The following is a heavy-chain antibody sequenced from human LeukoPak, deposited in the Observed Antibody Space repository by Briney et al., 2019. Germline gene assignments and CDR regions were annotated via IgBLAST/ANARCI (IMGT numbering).Heavy chain of an antibody. CDR1: GFMFNDYA. V-gene: IGHV3-9*01. CDR3: AKDYDFWSGYTYYFDY. Sequence: PGRSLRLSCSPSGFMFNDYALHWVRQAPGKGLEWVSSISWNSGNMYYVDSVKGRFTISRDNSKNTLYLQMNSLRAEDTAVYYCAKDYDFWSGYTYYFDYWGQGTLVTVSS. CDR2: ISWNSGNM. D-gene: IGHD3-3*01. J-gene: IGHJ4*02.